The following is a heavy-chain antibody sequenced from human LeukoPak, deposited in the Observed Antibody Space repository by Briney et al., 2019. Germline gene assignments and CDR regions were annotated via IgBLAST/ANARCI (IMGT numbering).Heavy chain of an antibody. CDR2: IIPIFGTA. CDR3: ARVGGYREKYYYYYMDV. V-gene: IGHV1-69*05. D-gene: IGHD3-22*01. J-gene: IGHJ6*03. Sequence: ASVKVSCKASGGTFSSYAISWVRQAPGQGLEWMGGIIPIFGTANYAQKFQGRVTITTDESTSTAYMELSSLRSEDTAVYYCARVGGYREKYYYYYMDVWGKGSTVTVSS. CDR1: GGTFSSYA.